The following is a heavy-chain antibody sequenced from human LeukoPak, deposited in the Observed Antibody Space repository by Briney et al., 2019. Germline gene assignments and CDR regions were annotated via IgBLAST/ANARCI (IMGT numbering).Heavy chain of an antibody. J-gene: IGHJ6*03. D-gene: IGHD6-6*01. CDR1: GGTFSSYA. CDR3: AIGIAAPPGDYYMDV. Sequence: SVKVSCKASGGTFSSYAISWVRQAPGQGLEWMGGIIPIFGTANYAQKFQGRVTITTDESTSTAYMELSGLRSEDTAVYYCAIGIAAPPGDYYMDVWGKGTTVTVSS. CDR2: IIPIFGTA. V-gene: IGHV1-69*05.